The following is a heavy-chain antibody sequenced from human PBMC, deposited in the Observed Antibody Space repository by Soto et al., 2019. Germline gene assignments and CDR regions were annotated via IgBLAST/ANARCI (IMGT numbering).Heavy chain of an antibody. Sequence: QVQLVQSGAEVKKPGASVKVSCKASGYTFTSYGISWVRQAPGQGLGWLGWISAYNGNTKYAKKYQGRVTMTKDTSTSTAYMELRSLRSDDTAVYYCARDLGGSYYAQVDYWGQGTLVTVSS. CDR3: ARDLGGSYYAQVDY. J-gene: IGHJ4*02. D-gene: IGHD1-26*01. V-gene: IGHV1-18*01. CDR2: ISAYNGNT. CDR1: GYTFTSYG.